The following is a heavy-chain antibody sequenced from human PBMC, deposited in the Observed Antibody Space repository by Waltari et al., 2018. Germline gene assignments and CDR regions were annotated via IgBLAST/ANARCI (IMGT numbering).Heavy chain of an antibody. CDR3: ARHNQQQLVSGFDY. V-gene: IGHV4-38-2*01. Sequence: QVQLQESGPGLGKPSETLSLTCAVSGYSISSGYYWGWIRQPPGKGLEWIGSIYHSGSTYYNPSLKSRVTISVDTSKNQFSLKLSSVTAADTAVYYCARHNQQQLVSGFDYWGQGTLVTVSS. J-gene: IGHJ4*02. CDR2: IYHSGST. CDR1: GYSISSGYY. D-gene: IGHD6-13*01.